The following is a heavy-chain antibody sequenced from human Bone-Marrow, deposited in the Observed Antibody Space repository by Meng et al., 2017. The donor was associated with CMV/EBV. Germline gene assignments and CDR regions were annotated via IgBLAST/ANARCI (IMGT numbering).Heavy chain of an antibody. CDR1: GFTFSNDW. V-gene: IGHV3-15*01. J-gene: IGHJ4*02. CDR2: IRSNIDGGTA. CDR3: TMVGATGRGY. D-gene: IGHD1-26*01. Sequence: CAASGFTFSNDWMSWVRQTPGKGLEWVSRIRSNIDGGTADYAAPVKGRFTMSRDDSKNTLYLQMNSLKSEDTAIYYCTMVGATGRGYWGQGTLVTVSS.